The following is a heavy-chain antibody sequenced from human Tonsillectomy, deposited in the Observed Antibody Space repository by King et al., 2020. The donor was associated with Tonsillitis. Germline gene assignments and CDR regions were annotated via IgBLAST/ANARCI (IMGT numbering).Heavy chain of an antibody. CDR1: GGSISSSSYY. CDR2: IYYSGGT. D-gene: IGHD6-19*01. J-gene: IGHJ4*02. Sequence: QLQESGPGLVKPSETLSLTCTVSGGSISSSSYYWGWIRQPPGKGLEWIGSIYYSGGTYYNPSLKSRVTISVDTSKNQFSLKLSSVTAADTAVYYCARLQWPRKDYDSWGQGTLVTVSS. CDR3: ARLQWPRKDYDS. V-gene: IGHV4-39*01.